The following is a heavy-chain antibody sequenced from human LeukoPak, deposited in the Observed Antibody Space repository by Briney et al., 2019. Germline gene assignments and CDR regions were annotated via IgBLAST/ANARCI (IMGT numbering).Heavy chain of an antibody. CDR3: ARDRPYDTMVRGSNTGIDWDY. CDR2: MNPNSGDT. D-gene: IGHD3-10*01. CDR1: GYTFTSYD. J-gene: IGHJ4*02. Sequence: GASVKVSCKASGYTFTSYDINWVRQATGQGLEWMGWMNPNSGDTGYAQKFQGRVTITRNTSISTVYMELSSLRSEDTAVYYCARDRPYDTMVRGSNTGIDWDYWGQGTLVTVSS. V-gene: IGHV1-8*03.